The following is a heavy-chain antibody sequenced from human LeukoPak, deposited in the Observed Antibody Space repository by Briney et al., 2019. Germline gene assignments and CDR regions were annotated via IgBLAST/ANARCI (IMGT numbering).Heavy chain of an antibody. D-gene: IGHD6-19*01. CDR1: GGSISSSSYY. CDR3: ARRDSSSFGY. Sequence: SETLSLTCTVSGGSISSSSYYWGWIRQPPGKGLEWIGSIYYSGSTYYNPSLKSRVTISVDTSKNQFSLKLSSVTAADTAVYYCARRDSSSFGYWGQGTLVTVSS. CDR2: IYYSGST. J-gene: IGHJ4*02. V-gene: IGHV4-39*07.